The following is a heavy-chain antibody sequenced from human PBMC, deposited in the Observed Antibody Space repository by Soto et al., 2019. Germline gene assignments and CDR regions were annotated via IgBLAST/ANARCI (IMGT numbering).Heavy chain of an antibody. CDR1: GLTFSSYS. D-gene: IGHD5-18*01. CDR3: ARDLLSVDTAMVRYYGMDV. Sequence: AGSMRISCAASGLTFSSYSMNWVRQAPGKGLEWVSSISSSSSYIYYADSVKGRFTISRDNAKNSLYLQMNSLRAEDTAVYYCARDLLSVDTAMVRYYGMDVWGQGTTVTVS. CDR2: ISSSSSYI. V-gene: IGHV3-21*01. J-gene: IGHJ6*02.